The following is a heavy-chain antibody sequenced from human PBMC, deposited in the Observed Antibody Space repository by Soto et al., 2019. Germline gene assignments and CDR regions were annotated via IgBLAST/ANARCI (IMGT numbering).Heavy chain of an antibody. J-gene: IGHJ4*02. V-gene: IGHV1-46*03. CDR2: INPFDGSR. CDR1: GYIFTSYY. Sequence: ASVKVSCKASGYIFTSYYIHWVRQAPGQGLEWMGWINPFDGSRMFAQSFQGRVTMTRDTSTSTVYMEVSSLRSEDTAVYYCSRGDRGDSSPYAFWSRRSLVIVSS. D-gene: IGHD2-2*01. CDR3: SRGDRGDSSPYAF.